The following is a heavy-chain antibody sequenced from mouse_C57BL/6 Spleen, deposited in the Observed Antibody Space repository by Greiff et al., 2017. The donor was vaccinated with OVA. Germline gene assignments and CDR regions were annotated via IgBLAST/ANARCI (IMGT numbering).Heavy chain of an antibody. Sequence: EVQLQQSGPELVKPGASVTIPCKASGYTFTDYNMDWVKQSPGKSLEWIGAINPNNGGTIYNQKFKGKATLTVDQSSSTAYMELRSLTSEDTVVYYGARNYDYAMDYWGQGTSVTVSS. CDR3: ARNYDYAMDY. V-gene: IGHV1-18*01. D-gene: IGHD2-4*01. CDR1: GYTFTDYN. J-gene: IGHJ4*01. CDR2: INPNNGGT.